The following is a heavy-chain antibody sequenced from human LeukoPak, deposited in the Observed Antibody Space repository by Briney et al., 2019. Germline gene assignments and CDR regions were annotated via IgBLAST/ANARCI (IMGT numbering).Heavy chain of an antibody. CDR1: GYTLTCCY. CDR2: IHPGSGGT. V-gene: IGHV1-2*02. J-gene: IGHJ4*02. Sequence: GASVKVLHKFSGYTLTCCYIHWVRQDSGQGREWMGWIHPGSGGTNSAQKFQGRVTMNRDTSSSTAYMELTRLTSDDTAVYYCARGNPTPIDYWGRGTLVTVSS. CDR3: ARGNPTPIDY. D-gene: IGHD4-23*01.